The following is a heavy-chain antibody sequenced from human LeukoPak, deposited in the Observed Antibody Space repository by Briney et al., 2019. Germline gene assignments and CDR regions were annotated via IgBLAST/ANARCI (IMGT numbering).Heavy chain of an antibody. CDR2: IIPIFGTA. CDR1: GGTFSSYA. D-gene: IGHD3-22*01. J-gene: IGHJ6*03. CDR3: ARGRITMIVVAPVGYYYYMDV. V-gene: IGHV1-69*05. Sequence: SVKVSCKASGGTFSSYAISWVRQAPGQGLEWMGGIIPIFGTANYAQKFQGRVTITTDESTSTAYMELSSLRSEDTAVYYCARGRITMIVVAPVGYYYYMDVWGQGTLVTVSS.